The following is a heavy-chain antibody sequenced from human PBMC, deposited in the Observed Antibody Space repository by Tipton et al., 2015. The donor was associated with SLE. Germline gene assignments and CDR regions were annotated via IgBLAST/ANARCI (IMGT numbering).Heavy chain of an antibody. CDR1: GVSISSYF. CDR3: ARVPQRGLNWFDP. CDR2: VYYSGST. Sequence: TLSLTCTVSGVSISSYFWTWIRQPPGKGLEWIGYVYYSGSTNYSPSLKSRVTISVDTSKNQFSLRLSSVTAADTAVYYCARVPQRGLNWFDPWGQGTLVTVSS. J-gene: IGHJ5*02. V-gene: IGHV4-59*12. D-gene: IGHD6-25*01.